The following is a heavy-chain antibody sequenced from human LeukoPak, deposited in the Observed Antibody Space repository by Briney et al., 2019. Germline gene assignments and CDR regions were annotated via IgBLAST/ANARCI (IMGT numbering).Heavy chain of an antibody. J-gene: IGHJ4*02. D-gene: IGHD4-17*01. Sequence: QSGGSLRLSCAASGFTFSNYWMNWVRQAPGKGLEWVANIKYDGSEEHYVDSVKGRFTISRDNAKNSLYLQMNGLRAEDTAVYHCARDKTSVTTFGYWGQGTLVTVSS. CDR1: GFTFSNYW. CDR2: IKYDGSEE. V-gene: IGHV3-7*03. CDR3: ARDKTSVTTFGY.